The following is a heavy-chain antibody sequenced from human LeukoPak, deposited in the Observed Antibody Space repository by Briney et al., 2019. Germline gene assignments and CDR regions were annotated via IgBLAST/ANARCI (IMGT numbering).Heavy chain of an antibody. CDR3: ARDIRFGRARYMDV. V-gene: IGHV1-69*06. CDR1: EGTFSSYA. D-gene: IGHD3-10*01. Sequence: ASVKVSCKASEGTFSSYAISWVRQAPGQGLEWMGGIIPIFGTANYAQKFQGRVTITADKSTSTAYMELSSLRSEDTAVYYCARDIRFGRARYMDVWGKGTTVTVSS. J-gene: IGHJ6*03. CDR2: IIPIFGTA.